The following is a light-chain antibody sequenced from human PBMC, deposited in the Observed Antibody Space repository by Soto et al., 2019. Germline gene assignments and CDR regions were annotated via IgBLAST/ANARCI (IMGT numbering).Light chain of an antibody. CDR2: GAS. V-gene: IGKV3-15*01. Sequence: VITQSPATLSVSPGERATLSCRASQSVSSNLAWYQQKPGQAPRLLISGASTRATGIPARFSGSGSGTEFTLTISSLQSEDLAVYYCQQYNKWPPITFGQGTRLEI. CDR3: QQYNKWPPIT. CDR1: QSVSSN. J-gene: IGKJ5*01.